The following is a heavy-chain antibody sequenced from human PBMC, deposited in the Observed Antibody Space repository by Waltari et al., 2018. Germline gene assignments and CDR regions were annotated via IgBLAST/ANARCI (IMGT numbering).Heavy chain of an antibody. CDR2: IYYSGST. J-gene: IGHJ6*02. CDR1: AGSTSSYY. Sequence: QVQLQESGPGLAKPSETLSLTCPVSAGSTSSYYWSWIRQPPGKGLEWIGYIYYSGSTNYNPSLKSRVTISVDTSKNQFSLKLSSVTAADTAVYYCARDHTDGYPYYYYGMDVWGQGTTVTVSS. CDR3: ARDHTDGYPYYYYGMDV. D-gene: IGHD3-22*01. V-gene: IGHV4-59*01.